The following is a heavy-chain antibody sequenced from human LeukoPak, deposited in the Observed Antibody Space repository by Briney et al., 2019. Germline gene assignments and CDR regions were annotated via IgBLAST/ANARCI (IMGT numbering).Heavy chain of an antibody. CDR3: ARVYQLRYFDWLPNYYYYGMDV. Sequence: GASVKVSCKASGYTFTSYDINWVRQATGQGLEWMGWMNPNSGNTGYAQKFQGRVTMTRNTSISTAYMELSSLRSEDTAVYYCARVYQLRYFDWLPNYYYYGMDVWGQGTTVTVSS. V-gene: IGHV1-8*01. J-gene: IGHJ6*02. CDR1: GYTFTSYD. D-gene: IGHD3-9*01. CDR2: MNPNSGNT.